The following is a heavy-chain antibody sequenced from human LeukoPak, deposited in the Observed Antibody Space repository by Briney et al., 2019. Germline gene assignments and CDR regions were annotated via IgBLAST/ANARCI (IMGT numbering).Heavy chain of an antibody. CDR2: ISSSGNTT. CDR1: GFTFSDNY. D-gene: IGHD6-19*01. J-gene: IGHJ4*02. V-gene: IGHV3-11*04. Sequence: GGSLRLSCAASGFTFSDNYMSWIRQAPGKGLEWVSYISSSGNTTYDADAVKGRFSITRDNAKNSLYLQMNSLRAEDTAVYYCARDGGSAWFLDYWGQGTLVTVSS. CDR3: ARDGGSAWFLDY.